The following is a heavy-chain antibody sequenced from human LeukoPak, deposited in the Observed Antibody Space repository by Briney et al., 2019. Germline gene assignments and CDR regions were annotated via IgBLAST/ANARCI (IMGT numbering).Heavy chain of an antibody. Sequence: SQTLSLTCTVSGGSIKTGGYSWTWIRQPAGKGLEWIGRIYISGNTDQNPSLKSRVTVSMDSSKNQFSLEMKSVTAADTAVYYCARDFRGIEWSYYYYYMDVWGKGTTVTVSS. CDR3: ARDFRGIEWSYYYYYMDV. CDR1: GGSIKTGGYS. CDR2: IYISGNT. J-gene: IGHJ6*03. D-gene: IGHD3-3*01. V-gene: IGHV4-61*02.